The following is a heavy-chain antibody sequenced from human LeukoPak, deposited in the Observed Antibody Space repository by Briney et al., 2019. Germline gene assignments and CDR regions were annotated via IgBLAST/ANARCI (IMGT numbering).Heavy chain of an antibody. V-gene: IGHV4-59*12. CDR3: ARGGYCSSTSCSPFDY. CDR1: GGSISSYY. D-gene: IGHD2-2*01. Sequence: SETLSLTCTVSGGSISSYYWSWIRQPPGKGLEWIGYIYYSGSTYYNPSLKSRVTISVDTSKNQFSLKLSSVTAADTAVYYCARGGYCSSTSCSPFDYWGQGTLVTVSS. CDR2: IYYSGST. J-gene: IGHJ4*02.